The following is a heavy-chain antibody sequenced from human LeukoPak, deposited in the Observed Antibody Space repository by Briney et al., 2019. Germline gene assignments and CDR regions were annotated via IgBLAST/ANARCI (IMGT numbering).Heavy chain of an antibody. CDR3: AKDLSGSYFYRDVFDK. Sequence: GGSLRLSCAASGFTFSGSAMHWVRQAPGKGLEWVSAIRGSATGSVTTYYTASAKGRFTIFSDNSKNTLYLQMNSLRAEDTAVYYCAKDLSGSYFYRDVFDKWGQGTKVTVSS. J-gene: IGHJ3*02. CDR2: IRGSATGSVTT. CDR1: GFTFSGSA. D-gene: IGHD1-26*01. V-gene: IGHV3-23*01.